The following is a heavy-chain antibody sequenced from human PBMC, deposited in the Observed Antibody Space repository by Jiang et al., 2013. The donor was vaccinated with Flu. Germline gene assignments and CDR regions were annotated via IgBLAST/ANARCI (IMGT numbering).Heavy chain of an antibody. CDR3: ARGGEGYDYVWGSYRFVY. Sequence: LLKPSETLSLTCAVYGGSFSGYYWSWIRQPPGKGLEWIGEINHSGSTNYNPSLKSRVTISVDTSKNQFSLKLSSVTAADTAVYYCARGGEGYDYVWGSYRFVYWGQGTLVTVSS. D-gene: IGHD3-16*02. V-gene: IGHV4-34*01. J-gene: IGHJ4*02. CDR2: INHSGST. CDR1: GGSFSGYY.